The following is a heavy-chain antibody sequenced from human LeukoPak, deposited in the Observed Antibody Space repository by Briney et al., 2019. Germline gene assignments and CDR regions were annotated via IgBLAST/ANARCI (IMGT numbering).Heavy chain of an antibody. CDR2: IYPGNSDT. J-gene: IGHJ4*02. CDR1: GYRFSTYW. V-gene: IGHV5-51*01. CDR3: ARLGGYSSGWYVQY. Sequence: GEALEISFQGFGYRFSTYWIAWVRQMPGKGLEWMGVIYPGNSDTRYSPSFQGHVTISADKSITTAYLQWSSLKASDTAKYYCARLGGYSSGWYVQYWGQGTLVTASS. D-gene: IGHD6-19*01.